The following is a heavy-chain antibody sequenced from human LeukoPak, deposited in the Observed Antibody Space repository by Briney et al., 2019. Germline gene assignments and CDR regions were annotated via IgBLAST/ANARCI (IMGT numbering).Heavy chain of an antibody. D-gene: IGHD2-21*01. CDR2: ITGSGDMT. CDR3: ARENVVGTGGFDY. Sequence: GGSLRLSCAASGFTFSNYGINWVRQAPGKGLEWLSHITGSGDMTHYANSVKGRFTISRDNAKNSLFLQMNSLRAEDTAVYYCARENVVGTGGFDYWGQGTLVTVSS. V-gene: IGHV3-48*01. J-gene: IGHJ4*02. CDR1: GFTFSNYG.